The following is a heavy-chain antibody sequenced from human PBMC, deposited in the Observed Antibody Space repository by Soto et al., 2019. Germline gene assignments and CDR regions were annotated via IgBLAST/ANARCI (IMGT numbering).Heavy chain of an antibody. CDR3: AGHPYGESWFDP. CDR1: GASISSGAYD. D-gene: IGHD4-17*01. V-gene: IGHV4-31*03. CDR2: IDDSGNT. Sequence: QVQLQESGPGLVKPSQTLSLTCTVSGASISSGAYDWSWIRQHPGKGLEWIGHIDDSGNTYYNPSLKNRVIISADTSKNHFSLMLTFVSAADTAVYYCAGHPYGESWFDPWGQGTLVTVSS. J-gene: IGHJ5*02.